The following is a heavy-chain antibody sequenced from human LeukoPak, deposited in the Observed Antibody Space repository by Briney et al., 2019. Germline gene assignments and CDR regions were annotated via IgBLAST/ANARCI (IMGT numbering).Heavy chain of an antibody. J-gene: IGHJ6*02. Sequence: ASVKVSCKASGYTFTSYYMHWVRQAPGQGLEWMGIINPSGGSTGYAQKFQGRVTMTRDTSTSTVYMELSSLRSEDTAVYYCAREQRDYYGSGSYYPAYYGMDVWGQGTTVIVSS. CDR1: GYTFTSYY. CDR2: INPSGGST. D-gene: IGHD3-10*01. CDR3: AREQRDYYGSGSYYPAYYGMDV. V-gene: IGHV1-46*01.